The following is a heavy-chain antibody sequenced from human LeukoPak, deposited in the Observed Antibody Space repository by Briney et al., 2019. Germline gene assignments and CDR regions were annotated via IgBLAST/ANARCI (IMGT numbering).Heavy chain of an antibody. CDR3: ARVSYYTSSGYYWNYFDY. J-gene: IGHJ4*02. V-gene: IGHV3-48*01. CDR2: ISSSGSPI. D-gene: IGHD3-22*01. Sequence: GGSLRLSCAASGFTFDNYNMTWVRQAPGKGLEWVSYISSSGSPIYYADSVTGRFTISRDNAKNSLYLQLNSLGAEDTAVYFCARVSYYTSSGYYWNYFDYWGQGALVTVSS. CDR1: GFTFDNYN.